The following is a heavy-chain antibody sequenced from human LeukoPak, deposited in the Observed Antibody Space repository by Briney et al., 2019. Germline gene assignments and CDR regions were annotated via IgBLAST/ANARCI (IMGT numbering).Heavy chain of an antibody. CDR2: IYYSGST. CDR3: ARDSDSRGHWYFDL. J-gene: IGHJ2*01. V-gene: IGHV4-39*07. CDR1: GGSISTSSYY. Sequence: SETLSLTCTVSGGSISTSSYYWGWIRQPPGKGLEWIGSIYYSGSTYYNPSLKSRVTISVDTSKNQFSLKLSSVTAADTAVYYCARDSDSRGHWYFDLWGRGTLVTVSS. D-gene: IGHD3-22*01.